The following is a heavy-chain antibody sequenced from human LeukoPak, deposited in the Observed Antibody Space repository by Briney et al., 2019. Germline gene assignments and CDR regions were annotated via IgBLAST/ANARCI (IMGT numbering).Heavy chain of an antibody. J-gene: IGHJ6*03. D-gene: IGHD3-3*01. V-gene: IGHV1-3*01. Sequence: ASVKVSCKASGYTFSSYAIQWVRQAPGQRLEWMGWINAGNGDTKYSQRFQGRVTITRDSSASTAYMELSSLRSEDSAVYYCAAGYYDFWSGYLQYYYMDVWGKGTTVTVSS. CDR2: INAGNGDT. CDR3: AAGYYDFWSGYLQYYYMDV. CDR1: GYTFSSYA.